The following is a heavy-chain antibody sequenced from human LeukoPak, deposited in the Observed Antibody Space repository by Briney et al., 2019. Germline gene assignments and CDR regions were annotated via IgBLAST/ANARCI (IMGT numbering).Heavy chain of an antibody. V-gene: IGHV1-46*01. D-gene: IGHD5-24*01. Sequence: GASVKVSCKAFGYTFTGYWMHWVRQAPGQGPEWMGVISPSGGPTIYAQKFKGRVTLTRDTSTSTVYMELSSLKSEDTAVYYCARVRDGYNDAYDIWGQGTMVTVSS. J-gene: IGHJ3*02. CDR3: ARVRDGYNDAYDI. CDR2: ISPSGGPT. CDR1: GYTFTGYW.